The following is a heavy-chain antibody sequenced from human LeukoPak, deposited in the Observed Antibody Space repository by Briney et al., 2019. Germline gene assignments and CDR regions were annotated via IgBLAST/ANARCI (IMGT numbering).Heavy chain of an antibody. CDR1: GYTFTCYG. V-gene: IGHV1-18*01. Sequence: ASVKVSCKASGYTFTCYGISWVRQAPGQGLEWMGWISAYNGITNYAQKLQGRVTMTTDTSTSTAYMELRSLRSDDTAVYYCARDSNYDSSGFQNHDAFDIWGQGTMVTVSS. D-gene: IGHD3-22*01. CDR2: ISAYNGIT. J-gene: IGHJ3*02. CDR3: ARDSNYDSSGFQNHDAFDI.